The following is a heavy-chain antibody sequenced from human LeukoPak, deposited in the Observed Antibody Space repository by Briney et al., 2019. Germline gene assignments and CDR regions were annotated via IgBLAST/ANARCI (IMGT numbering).Heavy chain of an antibody. D-gene: IGHD3-10*01. Sequence: SETLSLTCTVSGGSISSYYWSWIRQPAGKGLEWIGRIYTSGSTNYNPSLKSRVTMSVDTSKDQFSLKLSSVTAADTAVYYCARSVSRWFGELLSGVEDANHYYYYYGMDVWGHGTTVTVSS. CDR1: GGSISSYY. CDR2: IYTSGST. CDR3: ARSVSRWFGELLSGVEDANHYYYYYGMDV. V-gene: IGHV4-4*07. J-gene: IGHJ6*02.